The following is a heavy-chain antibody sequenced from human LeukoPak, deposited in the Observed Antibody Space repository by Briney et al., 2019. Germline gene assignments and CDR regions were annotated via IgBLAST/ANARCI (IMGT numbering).Heavy chain of an antibody. D-gene: IGHD3-22*01. CDR2: ISAYNGNT. V-gene: IGHV1-18*01. CDR3: ARSMRAYHYDSSDYYPQDYNFYPQDYNFGMEV. J-gene: IGHJ6*02. CDR1: GYTFTSYG. Sequence: AASVKVSCKASGYTFTSYGISWVRQAPGQGLEWMGWISAYNGNTNYAQKLQGRVTMTTDTSTSTAYMELRSLRSDDTAVYYCARSMRAYHYDSSDYYPQDYNFYPQDYNFGMEVWGQGTTVTVSS.